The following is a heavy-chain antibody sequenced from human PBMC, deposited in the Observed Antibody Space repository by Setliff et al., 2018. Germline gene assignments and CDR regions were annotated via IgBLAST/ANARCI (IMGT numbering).Heavy chain of an antibody. V-gene: IGHV4-4*07. Sequence: KTSETLSLTCTVSGGSISSYYWSWIRQPAGKGLEWIGRIYTSGSTNYNPSLKSRVTMSVDTSKNQFSLKLSSVTAADTAAYYCARAGGGSSFTAYYYYYYMDVWGKGTTVTVSS. CDR3: ARAGGGSSFTAYYYYYYMDV. J-gene: IGHJ6*03. CDR1: GGSISSYY. CDR2: IYTSGST. D-gene: IGHD6-13*01.